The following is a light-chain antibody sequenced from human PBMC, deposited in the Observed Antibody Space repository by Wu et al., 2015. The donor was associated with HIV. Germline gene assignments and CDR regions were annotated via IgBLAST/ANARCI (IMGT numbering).Light chain of an antibody. Sequence: DIQMTQSPSSLSASVGDRVTITCRVSQGIDFYLAWYQQKSGEAPQLLVYAASTLQSGVPSRFSGSGSGTEFTLTISSLQPEDFATYYCQEAKNFPYTFGQGTKVEIK. CDR1: QGIDFY. CDR2: AAS. V-gene: IGKV1-9*01. CDR3: QEAKNFPYT. J-gene: IGKJ2*01.